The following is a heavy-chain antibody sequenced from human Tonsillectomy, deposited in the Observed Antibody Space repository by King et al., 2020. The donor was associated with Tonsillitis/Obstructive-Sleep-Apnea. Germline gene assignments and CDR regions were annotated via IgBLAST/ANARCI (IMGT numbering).Heavy chain of an antibody. D-gene: IGHD4-17*01. CDR1: GFTFRDYY. CDR3: ARHSTVTTWGFYYYMDV. V-gene: IGHV3-11*05. Sequence: VQLVESGGGLVKPGGSLRLSCAASGFTFRDYYLSWIRQAPGTGLEWISYISSIGSFTNYAVFLKGRFTISRDNAREALYRQMNSRRADDTAIYYCARHSTVTTWGFYYYMDVWGKGTTVTVSS. J-gene: IGHJ6*03. CDR2: ISSIGSFT.